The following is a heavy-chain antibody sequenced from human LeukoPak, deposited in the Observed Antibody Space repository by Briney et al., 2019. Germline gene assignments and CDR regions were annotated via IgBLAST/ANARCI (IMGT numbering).Heavy chain of an antibody. D-gene: IGHD6-19*01. Sequence: PSETLSLTCTVSGGSISSNGYYWSWIRQPPGKGLEWIGYIYYSGSTNYNPSLKSRVTISVDTSKNHFSLKLSSVTAADTAVYYCARLRYSSGWLGYWGQGTLVTVSS. CDR3: ARLRYSSGWLGY. V-gene: IGHV4-61*05. J-gene: IGHJ4*02. CDR2: IYYSGST. CDR1: GGSISSNGYY.